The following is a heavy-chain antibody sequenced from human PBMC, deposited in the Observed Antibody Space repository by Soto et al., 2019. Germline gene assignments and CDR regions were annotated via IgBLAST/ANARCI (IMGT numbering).Heavy chain of an antibody. V-gene: IGHV4-31*03. D-gene: IGHD6-6*01. J-gene: IGHJ4*02. CDR3: ARERQLGPSSGRLDF. Sequence: SETLSLTCNVSGDSIDSGGSYWSWIRQRPGKGLEWIGYIYYTGSSYYNPSLKSRLTLSLDTSNNQFSLQLRSVTAADTAVYYCARERQLGPSSGRLDFWGLRTRVTVSS. CDR1: GDSIDSGGSY. CDR2: IYYTGSS.